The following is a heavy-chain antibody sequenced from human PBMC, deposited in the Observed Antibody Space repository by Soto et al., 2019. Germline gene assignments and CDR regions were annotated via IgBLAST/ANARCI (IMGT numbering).Heavy chain of an antibody. Sequence: KPGGSLRLSCAASGFTFSSYSMNWVRQAPGKGLEWVSSISSSSSYIYYADSVKGRFTISRDNAKNSLYLQMNSLRAEDTAVYYCARDGGVVITLVYFDYWGQGTLVTVSS. CDR1: GFTFSSYS. CDR3: ARDGGVVITLVYFDY. J-gene: IGHJ4*02. V-gene: IGHV3-21*01. CDR2: ISSSSSYI. D-gene: IGHD3-22*01.